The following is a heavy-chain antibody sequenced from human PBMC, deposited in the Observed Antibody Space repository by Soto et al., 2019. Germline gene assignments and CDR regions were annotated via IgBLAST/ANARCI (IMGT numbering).Heavy chain of an antibody. CDR3: ARVRNSRDIDY. J-gene: IGHJ4*02. V-gene: IGHV4-59*12. Sequence: PSATLSLTCNVSGASINTYYWSWIRQPPRKGLEWIGYIFHGVITTYNPSXKSLVTXXXXAXNKXXXLSLNXXXSAXTTVYYCARVRNSRDIDYWGQGIRVTVSS. CDR2: IFHGVIT. CDR1: GASINTYY. D-gene: IGHD3-22*01.